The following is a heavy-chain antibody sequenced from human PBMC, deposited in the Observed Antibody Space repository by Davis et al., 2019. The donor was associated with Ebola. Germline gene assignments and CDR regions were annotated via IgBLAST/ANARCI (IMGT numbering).Heavy chain of an antibody. CDR2: INPNSGGT. CDR3: ARDSSGWYYFDY. J-gene: IGHJ4*02. D-gene: IGHD6-19*01. CDR1: GYTFTGNY. V-gene: IGHV1-2*06. Sequence: ASVKVSCKASGYTFTGNYIQWVRQAPGQGLEWMGRINPNSGGTNYAQKFQGRVTMSRDTSTSTAYMEMSRLRYEDTAVYYCARDSSGWYYFDYWGQGTLVTVSS.